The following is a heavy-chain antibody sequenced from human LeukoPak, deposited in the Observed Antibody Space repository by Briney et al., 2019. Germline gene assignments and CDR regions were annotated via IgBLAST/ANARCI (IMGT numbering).Heavy chain of an antibody. V-gene: IGHV1-18*01. CDR1: GYTFTSYG. Sequence: GASVKVSCKASGYTFTSYGISWVRQAPGQGLEWMGWISAYNGNTSYAQKLQGRVTMTTDTSTTTAYMELTGLRFNDTAVYYCAKDLYSSLSGSEVFDVWGQGTRVTVSS. D-gene: IGHD3-10*01. CDR2: ISAYNGNT. CDR3: AKDLYSSLSGSEVFDV. J-gene: IGHJ3*01.